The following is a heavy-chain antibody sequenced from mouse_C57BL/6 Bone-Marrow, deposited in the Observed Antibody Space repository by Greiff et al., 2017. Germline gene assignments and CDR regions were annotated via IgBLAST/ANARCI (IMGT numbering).Heavy chain of an antibody. J-gene: IGHJ3*01. CDR2: INYDSSST. CDR1: GFTFSDYY. Sequence: EVQRVESEGGLVQPGSSMKLSCTASGFTFSDYYMAWVRQVPEKGLEWVANINYDSSSTYYLDSLKSRFIFSRDNANNILYLQMGSLKSEDAATCYCARETFDGGFAYWGQGTLVTVSA. CDR3: ARETFDGGFAY. V-gene: IGHV5-16*01.